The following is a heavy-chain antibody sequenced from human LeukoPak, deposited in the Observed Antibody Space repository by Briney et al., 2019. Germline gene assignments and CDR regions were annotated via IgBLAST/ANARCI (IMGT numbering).Heavy chain of an antibody. CDR1: GGSISSYY. CDR2: IYYSGST. D-gene: IGHD6-19*01. CDR3: ARVTAVAGLGAFDI. Sequence: PSETLSLTCTVSGGSISSYYWSWIRQPPGKGLEWIGYIYYSGSTNYNPSLKSRVTISVDTSKHQFSLKLSSVTAADTAVYYCARVTAVAGLGAFDIWGQGTMVTVSS. V-gene: IGHV4-59*01. J-gene: IGHJ3*02.